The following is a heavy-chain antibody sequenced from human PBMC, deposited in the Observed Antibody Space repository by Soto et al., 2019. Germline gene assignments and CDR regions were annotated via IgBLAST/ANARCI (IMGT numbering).Heavy chain of an antibody. V-gene: IGHV3-11*01. Sequence: PGGFLRPSCAASGFTFSDYYMSWIRQAPGKGLEWVSYISSSGSTIYYADSVKGRFTISRDNAKNSLYLQMNSLRAEDTAVYYCARQLYYDSSGYYYGQIDYWGQGTLVTVSS. CDR3: ARQLYYDSSGYYYGQIDY. CDR1: GFTFSDYY. CDR2: ISSSGSTI. D-gene: IGHD3-22*01. J-gene: IGHJ4*02.